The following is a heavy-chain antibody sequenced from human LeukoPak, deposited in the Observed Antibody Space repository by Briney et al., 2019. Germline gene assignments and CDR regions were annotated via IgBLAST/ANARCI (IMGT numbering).Heavy chain of an antibody. CDR1: GGSFSGYY. CDR3: ARGFFFGGWYDP. V-gene: IGHV4-34*01. Sequence: PSETLSLTCAVYGGSFSGYYWSWIRQPPGKGLEWIGEINHSGSTNYNPSLKSRVTISVDTSKNQFSLKLSSVTAADTAVYYCARGFFFGGWYDPWGQGTLVTVSS. D-gene: IGHD3-10*01. J-gene: IGHJ5*02. CDR2: INHSGST.